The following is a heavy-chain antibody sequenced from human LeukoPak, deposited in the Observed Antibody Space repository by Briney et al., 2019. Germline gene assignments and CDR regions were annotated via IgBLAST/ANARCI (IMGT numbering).Heavy chain of an antibody. Sequence: PGGSLRLSCAASGFTFSSYSMNWVRQAPGKGLEWVSYISSSSTIYYADSVKGRFTISRDNAKNSLYLQMNSLRAEDTAVYYCARDSPRAAVRGAFDIWGQGTMVTVSS. D-gene: IGHD3-10*01. CDR3: ARDSPRAAVRGAFDI. V-gene: IGHV3-48*01. J-gene: IGHJ3*02. CDR2: ISSSSTI. CDR1: GFTFSSYS.